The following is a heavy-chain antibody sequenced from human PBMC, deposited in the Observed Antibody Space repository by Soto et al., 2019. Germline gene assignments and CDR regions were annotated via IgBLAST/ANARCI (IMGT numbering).Heavy chain of an antibody. V-gene: IGHV3-30*18. J-gene: IGHJ4*02. CDR2: VSYDGDYK. CDR1: GFTFNNSG. CDR3: SKDRVWLVPYFDY. Sequence: GGSLRLSCAASGFTFNNSGIHWVRQAPGKGLEWVAGVSYDGDYKYYADSVKGRFTISRDNSKNTLSLQVSSLRSEDTAVYWCSKDRVWLVPYFDYWGQGTLVTVCS. D-gene: IGHD6-19*01.